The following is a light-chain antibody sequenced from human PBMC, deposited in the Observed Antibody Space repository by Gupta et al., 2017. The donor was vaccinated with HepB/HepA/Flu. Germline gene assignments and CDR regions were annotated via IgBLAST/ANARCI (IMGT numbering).Light chain of an antibody. CDR2: GAS. Sequence: EIVMTQSPATLSVSPGERVAFSFRAIQDVHTNLAWMQQKPGQAPKVLFYGASARATGVPARFIGSGSRTEFTLTITSLQSEDVAVYVCQQYNNWPWTFGQGTKAEI. CDR3: QQYNNWPWT. V-gene: IGKV3-15*01. J-gene: IGKJ1*01. CDR1: QDVHTN.